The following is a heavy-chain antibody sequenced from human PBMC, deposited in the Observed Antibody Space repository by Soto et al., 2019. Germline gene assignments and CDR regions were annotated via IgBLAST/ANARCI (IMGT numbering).Heavy chain of an antibody. V-gene: IGHV3-21*01. D-gene: IGHD6-6*01. CDR1: GFPFSIYS. CDR3: ATSLAVQLGYYGMDV. Sequence: GGSLRLSCAASGFPFSIYSLNLVRQAPGKGLEWVSSISGGGRDIKYGDSVKGRFIISRDNAMDSLHLQMYSLRADDTAIYFCATSLAVQLGYYGMDVWCPGKTVAVSS. CDR2: ISGGGRDI. J-gene: IGHJ6*02.